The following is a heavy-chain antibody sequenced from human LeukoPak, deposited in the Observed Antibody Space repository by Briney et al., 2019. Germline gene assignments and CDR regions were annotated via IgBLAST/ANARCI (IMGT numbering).Heavy chain of an antibody. CDR3: ARHYGDYWYFDL. Sequence: PSETLSLTCTVSGCCISSCYWSWIRQPAGKGLEWIGRIYTSGSTNYNPSLKSRVTMSVDTSKNQFSLKLSSVTAADTAVYYCARHYGDYWYFDLWGRGTLVTVSS. CDR1: GCCISSCY. V-gene: IGHV4-4*07. D-gene: IGHD4-17*01. CDR2: IYTSGST. J-gene: IGHJ2*01.